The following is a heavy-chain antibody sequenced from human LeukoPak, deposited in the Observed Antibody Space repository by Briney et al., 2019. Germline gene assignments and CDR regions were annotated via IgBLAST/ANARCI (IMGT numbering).Heavy chain of an antibody. J-gene: IGHJ4*02. CDR3: ATGPRILPYAVIGDY. CDR2: FDPEDGET. D-gene: IGHD2-21*01. CDR1: GYTLTELS. V-gene: IGHV1-24*01. Sequence: ASVKVSCKVSGYTLTELSMHWVRQAPGKGLEWMGGFDPEDGETIYAQKFQGRVTMTEDTSTDTAYMELSSLRSEDTAVYYCATGPRILPYAVIGDYWGQGTLVTVSS.